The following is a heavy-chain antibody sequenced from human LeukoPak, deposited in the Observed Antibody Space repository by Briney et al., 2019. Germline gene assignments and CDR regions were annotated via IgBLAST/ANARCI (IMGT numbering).Heavy chain of an antibody. J-gene: IGHJ3*02. CDR1: GGSISSSSYY. D-gene: IGHD2-2*01. CDR3: ARHKYREAFDI. CDR2: IYYSGST. Sequence: SETLSLTCTVSGGSISSSSYYWGWIRQPPGKGLEWIGSIYYSGSTYYNPSLKSRVTISVDTSKNQFSLKLSSVTAADTAVYYCARHKYREAFDIWGQGTMVTVYS. V-gene: IGHV4-39*01.